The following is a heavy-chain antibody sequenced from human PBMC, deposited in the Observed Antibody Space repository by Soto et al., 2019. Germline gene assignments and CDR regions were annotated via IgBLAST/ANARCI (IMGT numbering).Heavy chain of an antibody. V-gene: IGHV3-30*18. CDR1: GFTFSSYG. J-gene: IGHJ4*02. CDR3: AKDGLFDY. Sequence: PGGSLRLSCAASGFTFSSYGMHWVRQAPGKGLEWVSVISDDGSNTYYADSVKGRFTISRDNSKNTLYLQMNSLRAEDTAVYYCAKDGLFDYWGQGTLVTVSS. CDR2: ISDDGSNT.